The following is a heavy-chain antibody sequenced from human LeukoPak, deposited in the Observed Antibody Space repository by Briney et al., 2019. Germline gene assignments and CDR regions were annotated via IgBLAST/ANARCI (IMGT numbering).Heavy chain of an antibody. J-gene: IGHJ4*02. CDR2: IYYSGST. CDR1: GGSVSSGSYY. D-gene: IGHD3-10*01. Sequence: SETLSLTCVVSGGSVSSGSYYWSWIRQPPGKGLEWIGYIYYSGSTNYNPSLKSRVTISVDTSKNQFSLKLSSVTAADTAVYYCASSYGSGSYYNVPLFDYWGQGTLVTVSS. CDR3: ASSYGSGSYYNVPLFDY. V-gene: IGHV4-61*01.